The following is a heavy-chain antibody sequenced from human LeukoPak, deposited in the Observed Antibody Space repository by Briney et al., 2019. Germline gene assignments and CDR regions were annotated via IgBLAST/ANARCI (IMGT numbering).Heavy chain of an antibody. D-gene: IGHD3-22*01. CDR1: GYSIGSSNW. V-gene: IGHV4-28*01. J-gene: IGHJ3*02. CDR2: IYYSGST. CDR3: ARTQDGYYDSSGYYPAVGAFDI. Sequence: SDTLSLTCAVSGYSIGSSNWWGWIRQPPGKGLEWIGYIYYSGSTYYNPSLKSRVTMSVDTSKNQFSLKLSSVTAVDTAVYYCARTQDGYYDSSGYYPAVGAFDIWGQGTMVTVSS.